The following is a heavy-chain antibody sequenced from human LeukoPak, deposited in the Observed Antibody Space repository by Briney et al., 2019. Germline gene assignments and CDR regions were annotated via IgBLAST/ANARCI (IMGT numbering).Heavy chain of an antibody. D-gene: IGHD3-9*01. CDR1: GFTFSTDG. V-gene: IGHV3-30*02. J-gene: IGHJ4*02. CDR2: INFDGSSR. Sequence: GGSLRLSCVTSGFTFSTDGIHWVRQAPGKGPEWVANINFDGSSRYYADSVRGRFTVSRDNSKNTLFLDMKGLRPEDTAAYYCAKGISDNSFWLDYWGQGTLVTVSS. CDR3: AKGISDNSFWLDY.